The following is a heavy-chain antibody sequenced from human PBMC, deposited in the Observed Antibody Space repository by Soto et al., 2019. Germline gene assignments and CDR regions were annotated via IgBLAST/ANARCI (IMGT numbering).Heavy chain of an antibody. V-gene: IGHV1-18*01. CDR1: GYTFTSYG. J-gene: IGHJ4*02. Sequence: ASVKVSCKASGYTFTSYGISWFRQAPGQGLEWMGWISAYNGNTNYEQKLQGRVTMTADTSTSTAYMELRSLSSDDTAVYYCARSDYYDSSGYYQDPESFEYSGQGTLVTVSS. D-gene: IGHD3-22*01. CDR2: ISAYNGNT. CDR3: ARSDYYDSSGYYQDPESFEY.